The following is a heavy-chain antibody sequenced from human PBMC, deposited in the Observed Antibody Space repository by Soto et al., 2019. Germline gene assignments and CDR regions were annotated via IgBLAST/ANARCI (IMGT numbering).Heavy chain of an antibody. CDR2: INHSGST. J-gene: IGHJ4*02. CDR1: GGSFSGYY. D-gene: IGHD6-19*01. CDR3: ARGIRRRIAVAGAPFDY. Sequence: QVQLQQWGAGLLKPSETLSLTCAVYGGSFSGYYWSWIRQPPGKGLEWIGEINHSGSTNYNPSLKQRVTISVDTTKDRFSQKLRSVTAADTAVYYCARGIRRRIAVAGAPFDYWGQGTLVTVSS. V-gene: IGHV4-34*01.